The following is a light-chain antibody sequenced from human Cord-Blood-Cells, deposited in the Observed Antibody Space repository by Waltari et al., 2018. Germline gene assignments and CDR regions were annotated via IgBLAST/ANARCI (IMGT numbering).Light chain of an antibody. J-gene: IGKJ2*01. V-gene: IGKV1-39*01. CDR1: QSISSY. CDR2: AAS. CDR3: QQSYSTPYT. Sequence: DIQMTQSPSSLSASVGDRVTITCRASQSISSYLNWYQQKPGKAPKLLIYAASSLQSGVPSRFSGSGSDTDFTLTISSLQPEDFATYYCQQSYSTPYTFGQGTKLEIK.